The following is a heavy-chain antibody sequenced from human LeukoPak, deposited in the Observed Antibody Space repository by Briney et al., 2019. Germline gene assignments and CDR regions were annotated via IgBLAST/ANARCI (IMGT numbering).Heavy chain of an antibody. CDR3: ARGLTYCSGGSCYPNWFDP. CDR2: IYYSGST. Sequence: SETLSLTCTVSGGSISSGGYYWSWIRQHPGKGLEWIGYIYYSGSTYYNPSLKSRVTISVDTSKNQFSLKLSSVTAADTAVYYCARGLTYCSGGSCYPNWFDPWGQGTLVTVSS. CDR1: GGSISSGGYY. V-gene: IGHV4-31*03. D-gene: IGHD2-15*01. J-gene: IGHJ5*02.